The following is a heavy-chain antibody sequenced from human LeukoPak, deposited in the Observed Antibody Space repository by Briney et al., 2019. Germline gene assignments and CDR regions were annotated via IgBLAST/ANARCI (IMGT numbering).Heavy chain of an antibody. V-gene: IGHV1-2*02. J-gene: IGHJ4*02. CDR3: ARDMNTVVNYYFDY. Sequence: ASVKVSCKASGYTFTGYYMHWVRQAPGQGLEWMGWINPNSGGTNYAQKFQGRVTMTRDTSISTAYMELSRLRSDDTAVYYCARDMNTVVNYYFDYWGQGTLVTVSS. D-gene: IGHD4-23*01. CDR1: GYTFTGYY. CDR2: INPNSGGT.